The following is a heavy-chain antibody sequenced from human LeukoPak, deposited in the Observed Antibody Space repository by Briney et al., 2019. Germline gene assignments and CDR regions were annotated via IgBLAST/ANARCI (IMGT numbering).Heavy chain of an antibody. V-gene: IGHV4-59*12. J-gene: IGHJ4*02. CDR3: ARISRGYTYGGDS. D-gene: IGHD5-18*01. Sequence: SETLSLTCTVSGVSITNYYWTWIRQPPGKGLEWIGYSYYTETPNYNPSLKSRVTISVDTSKNQFSLNLSSVTAADTAVYYCARISRGYTYGGDSWGQGTLVTVSS. CDR2: SYYTETP. CDR1: GVSITNYY.